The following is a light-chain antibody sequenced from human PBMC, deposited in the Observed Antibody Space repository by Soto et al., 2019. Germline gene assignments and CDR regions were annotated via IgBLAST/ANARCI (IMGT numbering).Light chain of an antibody. CDR3: SSYTSSSTYV. J-gene: IGLJ1*01. Sequence: QSALTQPASVSGSPGQSIAISCIGSSSDVGGYNYVSWHQQHPGKAPKVVIYDVSNRPSGVSDRFSGSKSGNTASLTISGLQAEDEADYCCSSYTSSSTYVFGTGTKLTVL. CDR2: DVS. V-gene: IGLV2-14*01. CDR1: SSDVGGYNY.